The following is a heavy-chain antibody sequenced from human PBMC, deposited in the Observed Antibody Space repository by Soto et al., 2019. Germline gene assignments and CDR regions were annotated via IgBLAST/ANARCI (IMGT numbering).Heavy chain of an antibody. V-gene: IGHV4-34*01. Sequence: QVQLQQWGAGLLKPSETLSLTCAVYGGSFSGYYWSWIRQPPGKGLEWIGEINHSGSTNYNPSLKRRVTISVDTSKNQFSLKLSSVTAADTAVYYCARTRKGYFDWLYDNWFDPWGQGTLVTVSS. D-gene: IGHD3-9*01. J-gene: IGHJ5*02. CDR2: INHSGST. CDR1: GGSFSGYY. CDR3: ARTRKGYFDWLYDNWFDP.